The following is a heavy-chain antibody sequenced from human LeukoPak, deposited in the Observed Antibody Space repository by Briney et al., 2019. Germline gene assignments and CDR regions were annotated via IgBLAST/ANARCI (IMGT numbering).Heavy chain of an antibody. CDR1: GFTFSNYE. CDR2: ISNIGDII. Sequence: GGSLRLSCAASGFTFSNYEMNWVRQAPGKGLEWISHISNIGDIIHYADSVEGRFTISRDNAKNSLYLQMNSLRAEDTAVYYCARTHSGSYYDYWGQGTLVTVSS. CDR3: ARTHSGSYYDY. J-gene: IGHJ4*02. D-gene: IGHD1-26*01. V-gene: IGHV3-48*03.